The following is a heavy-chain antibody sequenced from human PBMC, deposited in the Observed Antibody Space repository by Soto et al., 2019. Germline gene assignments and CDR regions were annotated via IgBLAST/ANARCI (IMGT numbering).Heavy chain of an antibody. CDR3: GKDLFLIWLGELPWGGGAFDI. CDR1: GFTFSSYA. V-gene: IGHV3-23*01. Sequence: GGSLRLSCAASGFTFSSYAMSWVRQAPGKGLERVSAISGSGGSTYYADSVKGRFTISRDNSKNTLYLQMNSLRAEDTAVYYFGKDLFLIWLGELPWGGGAFDIWGQGTMVTVSS. J-gene: IGHJ3*02. D-gene: IGHD3-10*01. CDR2: ISGSGGST.